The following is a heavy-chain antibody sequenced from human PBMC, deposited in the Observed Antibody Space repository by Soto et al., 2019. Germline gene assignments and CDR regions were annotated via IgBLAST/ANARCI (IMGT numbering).Heavy chain of an antibody. CDR2: IYHSGTT. Sequence: TSETLSLTCAVSGFSISSGYFWGWIRQPPGKGPEWLGSIYHSGTTYYNPSVKGRVTISVDTSKNQFSLKMSSVTAADTAVYYCARDSSGYYWFDPWGQVTLVTVSS. CDR3: ARDSSGYYWFDP. V-gene: IGHV4-38-2*02. CDR1: GFSISSGYF. J-gene: IGHJ5*02. D-gene: IGHD3-22*01.